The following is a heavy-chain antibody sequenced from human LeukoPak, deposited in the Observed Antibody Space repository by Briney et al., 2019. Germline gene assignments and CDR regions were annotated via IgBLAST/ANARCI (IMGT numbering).Heavy chain of an antibody. CDR2: ISRSGNTI. CDR3: ARYSSSWHYYFDY. CDR1: GFTFSSYD. V-gene: IGHV3-48*03. J-gene: IGHJ4*02. D-gene: IGHD6-13*01. Sequence: PGGSLRLSCAASGFTFSSYDMNWVRQAPGKGLKWVSYISRSGNTIYYTDSVKGRFTISRDNAQNSLYLQMNSLRAEDTAVYYCARYSSSWHYYFDYWGQGTLVTVPS.